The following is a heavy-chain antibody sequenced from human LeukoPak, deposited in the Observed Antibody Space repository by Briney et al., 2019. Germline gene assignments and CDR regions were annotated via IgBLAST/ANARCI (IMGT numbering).Heavy chain of an antibody. CDR1: GFTFSSYA. Sequence: GGSLRLSCAASGFTFSSYAMSWVRQAPGKGLEWVSSISSSSSYIYYADSVKGRFTISRDNAKNSLYLQMNSLRAEDTAVYYCARLGVPSDAFDIWGQGTMVTVSS. D-gene: IGHD3-16*01. CDR2: ISSSSSYI. V-gene: IGHV3-21*01. J-gene: IGHJ3*02. CDR3: ARLGVPSDAFDI.